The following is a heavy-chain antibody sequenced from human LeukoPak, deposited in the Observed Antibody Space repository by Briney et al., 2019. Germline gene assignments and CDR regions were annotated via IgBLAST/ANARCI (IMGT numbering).Heavy chain of an antibody. CDR3: AKRIQVWLYFDY. D-gene: IGHD5-18*01. CDR1: GFTFSSSV. J-gene: IGHJ4*02. CDR2: ISGSRDNA. V-gene: IGHV3-23*01. Sequence: GGSLRLSCAASGFTFSSSVMSWVRQAPGKGLEWVSLISGSRDNAYYADSVKGRFTISRDNSRNTLYLQMNSLRAEDTAVYYCAKRIQVWLYFDYWGQGTLVTVSS.